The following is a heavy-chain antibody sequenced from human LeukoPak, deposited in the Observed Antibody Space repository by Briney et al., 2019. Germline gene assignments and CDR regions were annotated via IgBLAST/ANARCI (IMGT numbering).Heavy chain of an antibody. CDR1: GYTFTSHW. V-gene: IGHV1-46*01. CDR3: AKAPRNSSTMLDY. CDR2: INPSDGSI. Sequence: ASVKVSCRESGYTFTSHWIQWVRQAPGQGLEWMGLINPSDGSIAYAHRFQGRVTMTRDTSASIVYMDLSSLRSEDTAVYYCAKAPRNSSTMLDYWGQGTLLTVSS. J-gene: IGHJ4*02. D-gene: IGHD6-13*01.